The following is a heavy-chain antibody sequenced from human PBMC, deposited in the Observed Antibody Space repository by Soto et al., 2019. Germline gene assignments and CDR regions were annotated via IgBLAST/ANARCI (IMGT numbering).Heavy chain of an antibody. Sequence: QVQVVQSGAEVKKPGASVKLSCKTSGYTFTNYYMDWVRQAPGQGLEGMGIVNPNGGSTDYAQKFQGRVIMTRGTSTSTVYMELSSLRSEDTAVYYWARGLFDRRTHWLDPGGAGTLVTVSS. CDR3: ARGLFDRRTHWLDP. V-gene: IGHV1-46*01. CDR1: GYTFTNYY. J-gene: IGHJ5*02. CDR2: VNPNGGST. D-gene: IGHD3-3*01.